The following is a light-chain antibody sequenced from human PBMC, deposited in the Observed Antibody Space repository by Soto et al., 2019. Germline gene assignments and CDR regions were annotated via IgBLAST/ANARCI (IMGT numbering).Light chain of an antibody. V-gene: IGKV3-20*01. CDR3: QQYGSSPPYT. CDR2: RAS. CDR1: HSVSSSY. Sequence: EIVLTQSPGTLRLSPGERATLSCRASHSVSSSYLTWYQQRPGQAPRLLIYRASRRATGIADRFSASGSGTDFTLTISRLEHEDSAVYYCQQYGSSPPYTFGQGTKLEI. J-gene: IGKJ2*01.